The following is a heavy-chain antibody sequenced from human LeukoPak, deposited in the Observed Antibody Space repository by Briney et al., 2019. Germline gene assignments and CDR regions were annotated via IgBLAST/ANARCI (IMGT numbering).Heavy chain of an antibody. Sequence: ASVKVSCKASGYTLTDYYIHWVRQAPGQGLEWMGRINSNSGDTNYAQKFQGRVTMTRDTSINTAYMELSKLRSDDTAVYYCARLIRRIAVVDLDYWGQGTLITVSS. CDR1: GYTLTDYY. J-gene: IGHJ4*02. CDR2: INSNSGDT. D-gene: IGHD2-15*01. CDR3: ARLIRRIAVVDLDY. V-gene: IGHV1-2*06.